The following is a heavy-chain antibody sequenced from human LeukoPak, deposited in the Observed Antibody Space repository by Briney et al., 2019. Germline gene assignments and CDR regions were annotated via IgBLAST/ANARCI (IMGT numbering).Heavy chain of an antibody. Sequence: PGGSLRLSCAASGFTFSDYYMSWIRQAPGKGLEWLSYSSSRGYYRDYADSVKGRFTISRDSAKNSLYLQMNSLRPEDTAVYYCAREVSDYDIWSGYSTDYNYYGMDVWGQGTTVTVSS. D-gene: IGHD3-3*01. J-gene: IGHJ6*02. V-gene: IGHV3-11*06. CDR3: AREVSDYDIWSGYSTDYNYYGMDV. CDR2: SSSRGYYR. CDR1: GFTFSDYY.